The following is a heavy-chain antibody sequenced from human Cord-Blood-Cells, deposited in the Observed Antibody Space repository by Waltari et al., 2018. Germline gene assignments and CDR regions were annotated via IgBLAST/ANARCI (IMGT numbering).Heavy chain of an antibody. CDR3: ARSVSSGWYWFDP. CDR2: IIPIFGTA. D-gene: IGHD6-19*01. J-gene: IGHJ5*02. Sequence: VQLVQSGAEVKKPGSSVTVSCKASGGHFSSHAISGVRQAPGQGLEWMGGIIPIFGTANYAQKFQGRVTITADESTSTAYMELSSLRSEDTAVYYCARSVSSGWYWFDPWGQGTLVTVSS. V-gene: IGHV1-69*12. CDR1: GGHFSSHA.